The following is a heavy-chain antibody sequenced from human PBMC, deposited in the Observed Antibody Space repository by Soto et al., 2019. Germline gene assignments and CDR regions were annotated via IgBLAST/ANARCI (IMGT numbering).Heavy chain of an antibody. D-gene: IGHD3-3*01. Sequence: SETLSLTCTVSGGSNSSYYWSWIRQPPGKGLEWIGYIYYSGSTNYNPSLKSRVTISVDTSKNQFSLKLSSVTAADTAVYYCARLGYDFWSGYLDAFDIWGQGTMVTVSS. V-gene: IGHV4-59*08. CDR3: ARLGYDFWSGYLDAFDI. CDR2: IYYSGST. J-gene: IGHJ3*02. CDR1: GGSNSSYY.